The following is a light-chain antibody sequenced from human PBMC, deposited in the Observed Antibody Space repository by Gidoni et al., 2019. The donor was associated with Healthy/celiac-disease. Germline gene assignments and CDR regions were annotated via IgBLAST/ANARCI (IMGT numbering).Light chain of an antibody. J-gene: IGKJ2*04. Sequence: IMLTQSPGTLSLSPGERATLSCRARQSVSSSYLAWYQQKPGQAPRLLIYGAASRATGIPDRFSGSGSGTDFTLTISRLEPEDFAVYYCQQYGSSPECSFXQXTKLEIK. V-gene: IGKV3-20*01. CDR2: GAA. CDR3: QQYGSSPECS. CDR1: QSVSSSY.